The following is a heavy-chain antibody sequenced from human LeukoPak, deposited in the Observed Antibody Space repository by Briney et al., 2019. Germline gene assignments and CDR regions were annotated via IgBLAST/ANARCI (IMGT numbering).Heavy chain of an antibody. D-gene: IGHD3-3*01. Sequence: GGSLRLSCAASGFTFSSYAMSWVRRAPGKGLEWVSTIIVSGGSTYYADSVKGRFTISRDNSKNTLYLQMNSLRAEDTAVYYCAKLNDFWSGYYVYWGQGTLVTVSS. CDR3: AKLNDFWSGYYVY. CDR1: GFTFSSYA. J-gene: IGHJ4*02. V-gene: IGHV3-23*01. CDR2: IIVSGGST.